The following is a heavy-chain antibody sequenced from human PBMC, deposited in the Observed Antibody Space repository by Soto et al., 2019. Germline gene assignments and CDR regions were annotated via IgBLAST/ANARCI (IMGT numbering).Heavy chain of an antibody. D-gene: IGHD6-19*01. CDR3: ARASSSGWSRHFDY. Sequence: PSETLSLTCTVSGGSISSYYWSWIRQPPGKGLEWIGYIYYSGSTNYNPSLKSRVTISVDTSKNQFSLKLSSVTAADTAVYYCARASSSGWSRHFDYWGQGTLVTVSS. CDR1: GGSISSYY. CDR2: IYYSGST. V-gene: IGHV4-59*01. J-gene: IGHJ4*02.